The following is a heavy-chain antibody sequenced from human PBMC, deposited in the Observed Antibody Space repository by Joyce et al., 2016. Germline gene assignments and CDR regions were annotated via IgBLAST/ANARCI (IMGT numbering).Heavy chain of an antibody. CDR2: RNEDGSTR. CDR1: GFAFSSYW. V-gene: IGHV3-7*04. J-gene: IGHJ4*02. CDR3: ARDPGYSAFDY. Sequence: EVKLVESGGALVQPGGSLRLYCAASGFAFSSYWMTWVRQTPDKGMEFGAKRNEDGSTRNFAASGSGRFTISRDNAQESLYLQMNNVKVDDSAIYYCARDPGYSAFDYWGQGALVTVSS. D-gene: IGHD5-18*01.